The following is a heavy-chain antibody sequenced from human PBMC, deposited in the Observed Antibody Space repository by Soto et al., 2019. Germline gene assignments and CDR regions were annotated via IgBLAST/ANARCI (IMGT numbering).Heavy chain of an antibody. CDR2: IVPIFETL. CDR3: VVMGNVAVSNPRSFDY. D-gene: IGHD6-19*01. CDR1: GATFSGYA. Sequence: QVQLVQSGAELKTPGSSVKVSYKASGATFSGYAINWVRQAPGQGLEWLGRIVPIFETLNYAQKLQGRVAITADESTTTVYMELTNLTFEDSAVYYCVVMGNVAVSNPRSFDYWGQGTLVTVSS. V-gene: IGHV1-69*18. J-gene: IGHJ4*02.